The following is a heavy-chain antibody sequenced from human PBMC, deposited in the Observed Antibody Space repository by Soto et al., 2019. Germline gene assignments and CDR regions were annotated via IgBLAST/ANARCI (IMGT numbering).Heavy chain of an antibody. CDR2: ISGSGGST. D-gene: IGHD3-3*01. V-gene: IGHV3-23*01. J-gene: IGHJ4*02. CDR3: AKDRGRFLEWLSGCVDY. CDR1: GFTFSSYA. Sequence: EVQLLESGGGLVQPGGSLRLSCAASGFTFSSYAMSWVRQAPGKGLEWVSAISGSGGSTYYADSVKGRFTISRDNSKNTMYLQMNSLRAEDTAVYYCAKDRGRFLEWLSGCVDYWGQGTLVTVSS.